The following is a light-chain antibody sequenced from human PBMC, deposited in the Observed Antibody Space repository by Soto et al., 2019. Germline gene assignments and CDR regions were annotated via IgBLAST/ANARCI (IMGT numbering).Light chain of an antibody. CDR2: GNN. J-gene: IGLJ2*01. V-gene: IGLV1-40*01. CDR1: SSNIGAGYD. CDR3: QSYDTSLSGVV. Sequence: QPVLTQPPSVSGAPGQRVTISCTGSSSNIGAGYDVHWYQQLPGTAPKLLIYGNNNRPSGVPDRFSGSKSGTSASLAITRLQAEDEADYYCQSYDTSLSGVVFGGGTKLTVL.